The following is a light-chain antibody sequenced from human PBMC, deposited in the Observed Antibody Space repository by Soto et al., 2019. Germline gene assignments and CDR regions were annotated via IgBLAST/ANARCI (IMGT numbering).Light chain of an antibody. CDR1: QSVSSN. V-gene: IGKV3-15*01. CDR2: GAS. Sequence: EIVMTQSPATLSVSPGGRATLSCRASQSVSSNLAWYQQKPGQAPRLLIYGASARATGIPARFSGSGSGTEFTLTISSLQSEDFAVYCCEQYNTWPPTFGQGTKVEIK. CDR3: EQYNTWPPT. J-gene: IGKJ1*01.